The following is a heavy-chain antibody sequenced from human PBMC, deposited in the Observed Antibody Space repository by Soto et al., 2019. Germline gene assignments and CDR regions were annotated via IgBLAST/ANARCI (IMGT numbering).Heavy chain of an antibody. J-gene: IGHJ4*02. CDR2: INAGNGNT. Sequence: ASVKLSCKAPGYTFTSYALHWVRQAPGQRLEWMGWINAGNGNTKYSQKFQGRVTITRDTSASTAYMELSSLRSEDTAVYYCARDDSSYDSSGYYIYWGQGTLVTVSS. CDR1: GYTFTSYA. D-gene: IGHD3-22*01. V-gene: IGHV1-3*01. CDR3: ARDDSSYDSSGYYIY.